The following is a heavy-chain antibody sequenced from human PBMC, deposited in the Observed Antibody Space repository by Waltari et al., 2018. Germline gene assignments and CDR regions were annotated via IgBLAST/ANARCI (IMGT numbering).Heavy chain of an antibody. CDR3: ARDPNPNYDFWSGYNY. J-gene: IGHJ4*02. D-gene: IGHD3-3*01. CDR2: IKQDGSEK. V-gene: IGHV3-7*01. Sequence: EVQLVESGGGLVQPGGSLRLSCAASGFTFSSYWMSWVRQAPGKGLEGVANIKQDGSEKYYVDSVKGRFTISRDNAKNSLYLQMNSLRAEDTAVYYCARDPNPNYDFWSGYNYWGQGTLVTVSS. CDR1: GFTFSSYW.